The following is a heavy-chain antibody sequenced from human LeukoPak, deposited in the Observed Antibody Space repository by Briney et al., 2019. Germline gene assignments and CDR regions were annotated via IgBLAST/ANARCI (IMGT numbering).Heavy chain of an antibody. CDR2: ISYDGSNK. Sequence: PGRSLRLSCAASGFTFSSYGMHWVRQAPGKGLEWVAVISYDGSNKNYADSVKSRFTISRDISKNTLYLQMNSLRAEDTAVYYCAKRLGYYDSSEGYFDSWGQGTLVTVSS. J-gene: IGHJ4*02. D-gene: IGHD3-22*01. V-gene: IGHV3-30*18. CDR1: GFTFSSYG. CDR3: AKRLGYYDSSEGYFDS.